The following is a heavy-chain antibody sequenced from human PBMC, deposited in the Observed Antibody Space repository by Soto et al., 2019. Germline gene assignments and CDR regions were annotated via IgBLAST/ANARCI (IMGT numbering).Heavy chain of an antibody. CDR1: GCTLSSIW. Sequence: EVQLVESGGGLVQPGGSLRLSCATSGCTLSSIWMSWVLQSPGKGLEWVSTVKEAGHEKYYVDSVRGRFNISRDNAENSVYLHMNILRAEDTAVYYCARVQSTGYFFYWGQGTLVTVSS. D-gene: IGHD3-22*01. J-gene: IGHJ4*02. CDR2: VKEAGHEK. CDR3: ARVQSTGYFFY. V-gene: IGHV3-7*03.